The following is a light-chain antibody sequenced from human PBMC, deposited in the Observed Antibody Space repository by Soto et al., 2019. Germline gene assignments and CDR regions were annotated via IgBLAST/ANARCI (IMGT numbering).Light chain of an antibody. J-gene: IGKJ1*01. CDR2: DVS. CDR1: QTVERW. V-gene: IGKV1-5*01. CDR3: QQYKDYMWT. Sequence: DIQMTQSPSTLSASVGDRVTITCRASQTVERWLAWYQQKPGKAPNLLISDVSSLESGVPSRFSGSGSATEFTLTISGLQPADFATYYCQQYKDYMWTFGQGTKVESK.